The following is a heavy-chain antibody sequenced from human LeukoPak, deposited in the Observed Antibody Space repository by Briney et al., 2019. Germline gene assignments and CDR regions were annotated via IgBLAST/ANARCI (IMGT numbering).Heavy chain of an antibody. V-gene: IGHV3-7*01. Sequence: GGSLRLSCAASGFTFSSYWMSWVRQAPGKGLEWVANIKQDGSEKYYVDSVKGRFTISRDDAKNSLYLQMNSLRAEDTAVYYCARALGLEWLYAPYNWFDPWGQGTLVTVSS. CDR3: ARALGLEWLYAPYNWFDP. CDR2: IKQDGSEK. J-gene: IGHJ5*02. D-gene: IGHD3-3*01. CDR1: GFTFSSYW.